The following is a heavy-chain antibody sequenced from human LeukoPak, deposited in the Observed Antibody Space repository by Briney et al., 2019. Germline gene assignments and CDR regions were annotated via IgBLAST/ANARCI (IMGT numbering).Heavy chain of an antibody. V-gene: IGHV1-2*02. CDR2: INPNSGGT. D-gene: IGHD3-10*01. J-gene: IGHJ4*02. CDR3: ARDHHYYGSGSYYGDRFDY. CDR1: GYTFTGYY. Sequence: GASAKVSCTASGYTFTGYYMHWVRQAPGQGLEWMGWINPNSGGTNYAQKFQGRVTMTRDTSISTAYMELSRLRSDDTAVYYCARDHHYYGSGSYYGDRFDYWGQGTLVTVSS.